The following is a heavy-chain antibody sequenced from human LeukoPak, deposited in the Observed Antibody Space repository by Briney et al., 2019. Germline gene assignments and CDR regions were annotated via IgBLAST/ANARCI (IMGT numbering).Heavy chain of an antibody. Sequence: GGSLRLSCAASGFTFRCYEMNWVRQAPGKGLEWVSYITSSGNTIYYADSVKGRFTISRDNAKNSLYLQMNSLRAEDTAVYYCARANYYDISGYDYWGQGTLVTVSS. V-gene: IGHV3-48*03. CDR3: ARANYYDISGYDY. CDR1: GFTFRCYE. J-gene: IGHJ4*02. D-gene: IGHD3-22*01. CDR2: ITSSGNTI.